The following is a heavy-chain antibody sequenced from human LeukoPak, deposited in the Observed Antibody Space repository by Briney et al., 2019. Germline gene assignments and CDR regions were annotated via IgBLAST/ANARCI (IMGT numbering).Heavy chain of an antibody. D-gene: IGHD5-18*01. J-gene: IGHJ4*02. Sequence: GGSLRLSCAASGFSFSSYGMHWVRQAPGKGLEWVAFIRYDGSNEYYADSVKGRFTISRDNSKNTLYLQMNSLRAEDTAVYYCAKLLTGGYSYGQNDCWGQGTLVTVSS. CDR3: AKLLTGGYSYGQNDC. V-gene: IGHV3-30*02. CDR1: GFSFSSYG. CDR2: IRYDGSNE.